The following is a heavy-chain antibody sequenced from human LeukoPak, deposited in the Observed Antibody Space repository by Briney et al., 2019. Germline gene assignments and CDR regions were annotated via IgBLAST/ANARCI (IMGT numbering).Heavy chain of an antibody. CDR2: IYSGGST. J-gene: IGHJ4*02. D-gene: IGHD1-26*01. CDR3: AINSGSYYYGFDY. CDR1: GFTVSSNY. Sequence: GGSLRPSCAASGFTVSSNYMSWVRQAPGKGLEWVSVIYSGGSTYYADSVKGRFTISRDNSKNTLYLQMNSLRAEDTAVYYCAINSGSYYYGFDYWGQGTLVTVSS. V-gene: IGHV3-66*01.